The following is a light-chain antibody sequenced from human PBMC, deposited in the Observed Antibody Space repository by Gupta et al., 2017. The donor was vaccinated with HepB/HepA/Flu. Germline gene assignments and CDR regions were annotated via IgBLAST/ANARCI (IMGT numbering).Light chain of an antibody. J-gene: IGLJ1*01. V-gene: IGLV2-14*03. CDR1: SSDVGRYNY. CDR2: DVI. Sequence: QSALTQPASVSGSPGQSITLSCTGTSSDVGRYNYVSWYQQHPGKAPKLMIDDVINRPSVVSNRFSGSKSGNTAFLTISGLQAEDEADYYCNSFTSSNTQVFGTGTKVTVL. CDR3: NSFTSSNTQV.